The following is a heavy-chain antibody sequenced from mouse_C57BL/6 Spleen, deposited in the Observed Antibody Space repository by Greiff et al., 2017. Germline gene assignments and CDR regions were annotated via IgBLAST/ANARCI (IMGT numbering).Heavy chain of an antibody. D-gene: IGHD1-1*01. J-gene: IGHJ4*01. CDR3: ARSSIYYYGSGHYYAMDY. V-gene: IGHV1-7*01. CDR2: INPSSGYT. Sequence: VQLQQSGADLAKPGASVKLSCKASGYTFTSYWMHWVKQRPGQGLEWIGYINPSSGYTKYNQKFKDKATLTADKSSSTAYMQLSSLTYEDSAVYYCARSSIYYYGSGHYYAMDYWGQGTSVTVSS. CDR1: GYTFTSYW.